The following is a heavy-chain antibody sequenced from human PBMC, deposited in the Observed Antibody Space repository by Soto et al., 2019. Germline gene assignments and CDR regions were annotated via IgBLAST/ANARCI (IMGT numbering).Heavy chain of an antibody. V-gene: IGHV1-69*01. CDR1: GGTFSSYA. Sequence: QVQLVQSGAEVKKPGSSVKVSCKASGGTFSSYAISWVRQAPGQGLEWMGGIIPIFGTANYAQKFQGRVTITADESTSTAYMELSSLRSEDTAVYYCARAPPYYYDSSGYYPNWFDPWGQGTLVTVSS. J-gene: IGHJ5*02. D-gene: IGHD3-22*01. CDR3: ARAPPYYYDSSGYYPNWFDP. CDR2: IIPIFGTA.